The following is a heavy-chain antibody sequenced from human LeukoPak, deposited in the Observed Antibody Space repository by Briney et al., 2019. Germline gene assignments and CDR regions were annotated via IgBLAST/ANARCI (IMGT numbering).Heavy chain of an antibody. CDR1: GSTFSNYW. Sequence: GGSLRLPCVVSGSTFSNYWMHWVRQAPGKGLVWVSRINTDVSDTSYVDSVRGRFTVSRDNAKNTLYLQMNSLRSEDTAVYYCARRGEDGFGYRYWGQGTLVTVSS. CDR3: ARRGEDGFGYRY. D-gene: IGHD5-12*01. V-gene: IGHV3-74*01. CDR2: INTDVSDT. J-gene: IGHJ4*02.